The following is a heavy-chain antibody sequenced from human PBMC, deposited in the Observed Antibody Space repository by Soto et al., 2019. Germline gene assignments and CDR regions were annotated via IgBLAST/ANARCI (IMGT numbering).Heavy chain of an antibody. CDR3: ATTSPRGYYYDSSGYFNY. J-gene: IGHJ4*02. CDR1: GFTFSSYS. Sequence: PGGSLRLSCAASGFTFSSYSMNWVRQAPGKGLEWVSSISSSSSYIYYADSVKGRFTISRDNAKNSLYLQMNSLRAEDTAVYYCATTSPRGYYYDSSGYFNYWGQGTLVTVS. V-gene: IGHV3-21*01. D-gene: IGHD3-22*01. CDR2: ISSSSSYI.